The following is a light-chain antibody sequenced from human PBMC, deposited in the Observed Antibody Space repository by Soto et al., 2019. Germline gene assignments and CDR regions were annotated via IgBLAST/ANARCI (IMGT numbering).Light chain of an antibody. J-gene: IGKJ4*01. V-gene: IGKV3-15*01. CDR3: QQYNSWPLT. CDR1: QSVNDN. CDR2: GAS. Sequence: EIVMTQSPGTLSLSPGERATLSCRASQSVNDNLAWYQQKPGQAPRLLVYGASTRATGIPVRFSGSVSGTEFTLTISSLQSEDFAVYYCQQYNSWPLTFGGGAKVEIK.